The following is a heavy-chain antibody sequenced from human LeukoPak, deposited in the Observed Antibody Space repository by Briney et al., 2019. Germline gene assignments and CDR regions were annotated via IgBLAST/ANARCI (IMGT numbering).Heavy chain of an antibody. J-gene: IGHJ4*02. CDR2: ISWDGGST. V-gene: IGHV3-43D*03. CDR3: AKDMAYNLVRGGIAVAGIDY. Sequence: GGSLRLSCAASGFTFDDYAMHWVRQAPGKGLEWVSLISWDGGSTYYADSVKGRFTISRDNSKNSLYLQMNSLRVEDTALYYCAKDMAYNLVRGGIAVAGIDYWGQGTLVTVSS. CDR1: GFTFDDYA. D-gene: IGHD6-19*01.